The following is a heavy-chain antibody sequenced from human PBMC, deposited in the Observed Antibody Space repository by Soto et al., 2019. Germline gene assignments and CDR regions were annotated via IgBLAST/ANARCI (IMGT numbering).Heavy chain of an antibody. J-gene: IGHJ4*02. Sequence: QVKLVQSGAEEKKPGASVKVSCKASGYTFTNYAMHWVRQAPGQRLEWMGWINAGNGNTKYSKKFKGRVTITRDTTASTAYMELSSLRSEDTAVYYCARVSGYYLPDYWGQGTLVTVSS. CDR1: GYTFTNYA. V-gene: IGHV1-3*05. D-gene: IGHD5-12*01. CDR2: INAGNGNT. CDR3: ARVSGYYLPDY.